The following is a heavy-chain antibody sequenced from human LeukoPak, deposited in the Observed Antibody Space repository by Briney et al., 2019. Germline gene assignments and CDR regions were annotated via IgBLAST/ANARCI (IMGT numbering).Heavy chain of an antibody. V-gene: IGHV3-21*04. CDR3: AKGGSAYFDF. Sequence: GGSLRLSCAASGLTFNTYAMNWVRQAPGKGLEWVSSISTTSRYIYYADSVKGRFTISRDNAKNSLYLEMNSLRAEDTAVYYCAKGGSAYFDFGGQGTLVTVSS. CDR1: GLTFNTYA. D-gene: IGHD5-12*01. J-gene: IGHJ4*02. CDR2: ISTTSRYI.